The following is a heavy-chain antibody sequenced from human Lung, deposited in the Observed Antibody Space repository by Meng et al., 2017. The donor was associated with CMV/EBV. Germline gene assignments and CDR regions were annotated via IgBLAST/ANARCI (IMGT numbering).Heavy chain of an antibody. V-gene: IGHV1-69*05. J-gene: IGHJ6*02. Sequence: SXXVSCKASGGTFSSYAFSWVRQAPGQGLEWMGGIIPIFAIANYAQKFQGRVTITTDESTSTAYMELSSLRSEDTAVYYCARDRTGDCSSTSCYNYYYYYGMYVWGQGXTVTVSS. CDR3: ARDRTGDCSSTSCYNYYYYYGMYV. D-gene: IGHD2-2*02. CDR2: IIPIFAIA. CDR1: GGTFSSYA.